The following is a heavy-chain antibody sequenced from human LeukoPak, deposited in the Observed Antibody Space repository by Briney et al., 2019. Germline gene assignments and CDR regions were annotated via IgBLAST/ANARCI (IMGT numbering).Heavy chain of an antibody. V-gene: IGHV4-31*03. CDR3: ARSAKIYYMDV. CDR2: IYYSGST. CDR1: GGSISSGGYY. J-gene: IGHJ6*03. Sequence: SETLSLTCTVSGGSISSGGYYWSWIRQHPGKGLEWIGYIYYSGSTYYNPSLKSRVTISVDTSKNQFSLKLSSVTAADTAVYYCARSAKIYYMDVWGKGTTVTVSS.